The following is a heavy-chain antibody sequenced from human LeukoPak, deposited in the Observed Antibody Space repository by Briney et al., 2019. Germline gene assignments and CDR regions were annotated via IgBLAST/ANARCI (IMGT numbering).Heavy chain of an antibody. V-gene: IGHV3-21*01. CDR2: SSSSSRYI. Sequence: PGGSLRLSCAASGFTFSSYSMNWVRQAAGKGLEWVSSSSSSSRYIYYADSVKGRFTISRDNAKNSLYLQMNSLRAEDTAVYYCARVGIAVAAYEGNYWGQGTLVTVSS. CDR1: GFTFSSYS. D-gene: IGHD6-19*01. J-gene: IGHJ4*02. CDR3: ARVGIAVAAYEGNY.